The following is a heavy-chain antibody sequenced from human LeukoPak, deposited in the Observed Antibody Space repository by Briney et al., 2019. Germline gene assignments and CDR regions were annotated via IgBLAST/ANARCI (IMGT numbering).Heavy chain of an antibody. J-gene: IGHJ4*02. D-gene: IGHD5-18*01. CDR3: ARVKVDTPSSPIDY. CDR2: IWYDGTNK. V-gene: IGHV3-33*01. Sequence: GRSLRLSCAASGFTFSDYGMHWVRQAPGKGLKWVAVIWYDGTNKNYADSVKGRFTISRDNSKNTLYLQMNSLRVEDTAVYYCARVKVDTPSSPIDYWGQGTLVTVSS. CDR1: GFTFSDYG.